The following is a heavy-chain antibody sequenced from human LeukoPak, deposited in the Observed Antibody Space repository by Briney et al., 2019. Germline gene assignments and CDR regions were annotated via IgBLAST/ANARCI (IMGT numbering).Heavy chain of an antibody. V-gene: IGHV4-4*07. CDR3: ARGTIAVAGYYFDY. D-gene: IGHD6-19*01. Sequence: PSETLSLTCTVSGGSISSYYWSWIRQPAGKGLEWIGRIYTSGSTNYNPSLKSRVTMSVDTSKNQFSLKLSSVTAADTAVYYCARGTIAVAGYYFDYWGQGTLVTVSS. CDR2: IYTSGST. CDR1: GGSISSYY. J-gene: IGHJ4*02.